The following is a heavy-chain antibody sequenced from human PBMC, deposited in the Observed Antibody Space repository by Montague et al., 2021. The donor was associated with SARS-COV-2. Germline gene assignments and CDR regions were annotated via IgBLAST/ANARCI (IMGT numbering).Heavy chain of an antibody. CDR2: ISGRNDTT. CDR3: AKYVGLGIKGYF. V-gene: IGHV3-23*01. J-gene: IGHJ4*02. D-gene: IGHD3/OR15-3a*01. CDR1: GFTVRGHA. Sequence: SLRLSCAASGFTVRGHAMSWVRQAPGKGLEWVTAISGRNDTTLYADSVKGRFTLSRDNSKNTLYLQMNSLRVDDTAVYYCAKYVGLGIKGYFWGQGTLVTVSS.